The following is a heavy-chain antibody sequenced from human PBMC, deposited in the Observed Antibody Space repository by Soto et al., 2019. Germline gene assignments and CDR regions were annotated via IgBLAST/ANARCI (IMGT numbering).Heavy chain of an antibody. J-gene: IGHJ6*02. D-gene: IGHD2-2*01. Sequence: XGSLRLSCAASGFTFSNAWMSWVRQAPGKGLEWVGRIKSKTDGGTTDYAAPVKGRFTISRDDSKNTLYLQMNSLKTEDTAVYYCTTVGGVPAARFYYYYYGMDVRGQGTTVTV. V-gene: IGHV3-15*01. CDR2: IKSKTDGGTT. CDR3: TTVGGVPAARFYYYYYGMDV. CDR1: GFTFSNAW.